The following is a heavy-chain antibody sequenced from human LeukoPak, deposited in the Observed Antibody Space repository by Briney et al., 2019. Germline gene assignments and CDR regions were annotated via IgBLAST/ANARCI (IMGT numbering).Heavy chain of an antibody. V-gene: IGHV3-43*01. CDR3: AKGEYYYDSSGTL. J-gene: IGHJ3*01. D-gene: IGHD3-22*01. CDR2: INWDGDIT. Sequence: PGGSLRLSCAASGFTFDDYTMHWVRQPPGKGLEWVPLINWDGDITEYADSVKGRFTISRDDSKKTLYLQMNSLRAEDTAVYYCAKGEYYYDSSGTLWGQGTMVTVSS. CDR1: GFTFDDYT.